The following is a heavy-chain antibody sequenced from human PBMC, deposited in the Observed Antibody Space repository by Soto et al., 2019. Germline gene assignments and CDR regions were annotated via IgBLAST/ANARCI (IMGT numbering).Heavy chain of an antibody. CDR3: ARITHDIAADATRGMDV. CDR2: IYPGDSDT. CDR1: GYSFTSYW. D-gene: IGHD6-13*01. V-gene: IGHV5-51*01. Sequence: VESVTTSCKAPGYSFTSYWLAWVRQMPGKGLEWMGIIYPGDSDTRYSPSFQGQVSISADKSISTAYLQWRSLKASDTAMYYCARITHDIAADATRGMDVWGQGTTVTVSS. J-gene: IGHJ6*02.